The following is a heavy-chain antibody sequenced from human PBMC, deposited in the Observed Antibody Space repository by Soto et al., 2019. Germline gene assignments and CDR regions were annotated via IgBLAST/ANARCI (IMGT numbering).Heavy chain of an antibody. Sequence: QVQLVQSGAEVKKPGSSVKVSCRAFGVTFSTYGISWVRQAPRQGLEWMGGIIPDSGTADYAQKFLGRVTITADELTNTAYMELSSLRSEDTAVYYCASSPGSDSGGYYTRFRYFHLWGRGTLVTVAS. J-gene: IGHJ2*01. CDR2: IIPDSGTA. V-gene: IGHV1-69*01. CDR3: ASSPGSDSGGYYTRFRYFHL. CDR1: GVTFSTYG. D-gene: IGHD1-26*01.